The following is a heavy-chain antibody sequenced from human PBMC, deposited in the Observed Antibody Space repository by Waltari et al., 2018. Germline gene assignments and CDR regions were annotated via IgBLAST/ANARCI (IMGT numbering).Heavy chain of an antibody. CDR2: IDPSDSFR. D-gene: IGHD2-2*01. V-gene: IGHV5-10-1*01. CDR3: VRHRTTYPLEIDY. CDR1: GYSFPRPW. J-gene: IGHJ4*02. Sequence: EVQLVQSGAEVKKPEESLRISCEGSGYSFPRPWISRVRQMPGKGLERVGRIDPSDSFRNYGPAFEGHVTISVDQSLRTAYLQWDSLKASDTAIYYCVRHRTTYPLEIDYWGQGTLVTVSS.